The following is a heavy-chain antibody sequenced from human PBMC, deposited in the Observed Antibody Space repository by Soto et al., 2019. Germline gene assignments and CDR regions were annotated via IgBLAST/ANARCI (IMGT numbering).Heavy chain of an antibody. CDR1: GFTFSRVS. V-gene: IGHV3-21*01. Sequence: AGGSLSLSCEASGFTFSRVSMNWVRQVPGKGLEWVASISSASSETWYADSVKGRFIISRDNAQNSLFLQMNSLRPEDTAVYYCVKVSTFYDILTGYYSTNFFDPWGQGTLVTVSS. D-gene: IGHD3-9*01. CDR2: ISSASSET. CDR3: VKVSTFYDILTGYYSTNFFDP. J-gene: IGHJ5*02.